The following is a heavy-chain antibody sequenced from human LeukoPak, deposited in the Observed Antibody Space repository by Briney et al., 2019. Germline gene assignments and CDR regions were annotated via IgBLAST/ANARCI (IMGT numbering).Heavy chain of an antibody. D-gene: IGHD1-1*01. V-gene: IGHV1-2*02. CDR3: ARVQLERHDDAFDI. Sequence: ASVKVSCKASGYTFTGYYMHWVRQAPGQGLEWMGWINPNSGGTNYAQKFQGRVTMTGDTSISTAYMELSRLRSDDTAVYYCARVQLERHDDAFDIWGQGTMVTVSS. CDR2: INPNSGGT. CDR1: GYTFTGYY. J-gene: IGHJ3*02.